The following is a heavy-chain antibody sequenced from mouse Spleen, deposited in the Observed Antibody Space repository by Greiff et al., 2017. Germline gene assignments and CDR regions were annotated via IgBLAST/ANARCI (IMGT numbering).Heavy chain of an antibody. D-gene: IGHD1-2*01. CDR3: ARKRTATFYAMDY. V-gene: IGHV2-4-1*01. CDR1: GFSLTRHG. J-gene: IGHJ4*01. CDR2: IWSGGST. Sequence: VQLQESGPGLVQPSQSLSITCTVSGFSLTRHGVHWVRQSPGMGLEWLGVIWSGGSTDYHAAFISRLSLSKDNSKSQVFFKMNSQQADDTTIYYCARKRTATFYAMDYGGQGASVTVSA.